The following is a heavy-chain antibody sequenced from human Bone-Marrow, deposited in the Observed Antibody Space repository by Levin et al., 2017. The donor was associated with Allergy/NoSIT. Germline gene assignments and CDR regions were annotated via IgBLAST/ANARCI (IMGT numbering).Heavy chain of an antibody. J-gene: IGHJ4*02. CDR2: IDYRENT. D-gene: IGHD2-15*01. Sequence: SQTLSLTCAVYGGSFNGYSWNWIRQSPGKGLEWIGEIDYRENTNSNPSLKSRVILSVDTSKNQFSLRLTSVTAADTAVYYCARAPKDCSGGSCHSLGFDYWGQGTRVTVSS. V-gene: IGHV4-34*01. CDR1: GGSFNGYS. CDR3: ARAPKDCSGGSCHSLGFDY.